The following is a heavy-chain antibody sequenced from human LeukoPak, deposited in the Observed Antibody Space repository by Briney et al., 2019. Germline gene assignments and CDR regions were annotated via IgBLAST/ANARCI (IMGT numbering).Heavy chain of an antibody. CDR2: IYPGDSDT. CDR1: GYSFTSYW. V-gene: IGHV5-51*01. Sequence: GESLKISCKGSGYSFTSYWIGWVRQMPGKGLEWMGIIYPGDSDTRYSPSFQGQVTISADKSISTAYLQWSSLKATDAAMYYCARQSDSSGFDAFDIWGQGTMVTVSS. CDR3: ARQSDSSGFDAFDI. D-gene: IGHD6-19*01. J-gene: IGHJ3*02.